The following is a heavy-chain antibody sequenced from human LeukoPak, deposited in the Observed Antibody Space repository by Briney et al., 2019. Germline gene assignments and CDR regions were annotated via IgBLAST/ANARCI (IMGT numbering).Heavy chain of an antibody. CDR1: GDSISSFY. CDR3: ARAGYYFDY. Sequence: SETLSLTCDVSGDSISSFYWNWVRQTPGKGLEWIGYIHFSGITEYNPSFKTRVTMSVDTSKNKFSLRLNSATAADTAVYYCARAGYYFDYWGQGTLVTVSS. CDR2: IHFSGIT. V-gene: IGHV4-59*12. D-gene: IGHD1-14*01. J-gene: IGHJ4*02.